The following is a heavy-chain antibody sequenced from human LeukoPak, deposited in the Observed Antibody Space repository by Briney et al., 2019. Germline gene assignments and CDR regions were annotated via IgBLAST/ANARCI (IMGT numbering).Heavy chain of an antibody. CDR2: INHSGST. D-gene: IGHD5-18*01. Sequence: SETLSLTCAVYGGSFSGCYWSWIRQPPGQGLEWIGEINHSGSTNYNPSLKSRVTISVDTSKNQFSLKLSSVTAADTAVYYCARSPGYSYARDDYWGQGTLVTVSS. J-gene: IGHJ4*02. CDR3: ARSPGYSYARDDY. V-gene: IGHV4-34*01. CDR1: GGSFSGCY.